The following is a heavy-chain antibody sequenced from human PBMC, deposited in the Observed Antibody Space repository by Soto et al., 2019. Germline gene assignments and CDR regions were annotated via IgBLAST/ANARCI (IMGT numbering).Heavy chain of an antibody. CDR1: GFSLSTPGLG. Sequence: SGPTLVNPTQTLTLTCTFSGFSLSTPGLGVGWVRQSPGKALEWLGLLYWNDDKRYSPSLKNRLSLTKDTSKSQVVLTMTNMDIVDTATYYCVRRRRGVTGAGWFDFWG. D-gene: IGHD3-9*01. V-gene: IGHV2-5*01. CDR3: VRRRRGVTGAGWFDF. CDR2: LYWNDDK. J-gene: IGHJ5*01.